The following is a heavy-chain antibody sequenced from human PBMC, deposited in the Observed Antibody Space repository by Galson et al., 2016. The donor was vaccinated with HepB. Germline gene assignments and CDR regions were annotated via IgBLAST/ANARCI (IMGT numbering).Heavy chain of an antibody. CDR1: GFIFDDYA. V-gene: IGHV3-9*01. Sequence: SLRLSCAASGFIFDDYAVHWVRQAPGKGLQWVSGISWNSDFIGYADSVKGRFTISRDNDKNSLYLQMNSLTTEDTDLYYCAKDISNYFGSGTFDHDAFDIWGQGTMVTVSS. CDR2: ISWNSDFI. J-gene: IGHJ3*02. D-gene: IGHD3-10*01. CDR3: AKDISNYFGSGTFDHDAFDI.